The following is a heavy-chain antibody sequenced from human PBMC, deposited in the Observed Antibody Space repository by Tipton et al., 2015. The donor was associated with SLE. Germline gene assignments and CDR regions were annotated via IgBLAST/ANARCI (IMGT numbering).Heavy chain of an antibody. CDR1: GFTFSSYA. D-gene: IGHD2-15*01. V-gene: IGHV3-30-3*02. CDR2: ISYDGSNK. J-gene: IGHJ4*02. Sequence: SLRLSCAASGFTFSSYAMHWVRQAPGKGLEWVAVISYDGSNKYYADSVKGRFTISRDNSKNTLYLQMNSLRAEDTAVYYCAKGGEDIVVVVAANDYWGQGTLVTVSS. CDR3: AKGGEDIVVVVAANDY.